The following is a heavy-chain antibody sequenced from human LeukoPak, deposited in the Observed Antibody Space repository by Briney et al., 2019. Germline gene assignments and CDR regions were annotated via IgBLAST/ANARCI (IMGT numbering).Heavy chain of an antibody. J-gene: IGHJ6*03. CDR2: IYYSGST. CDR3: ARRGYSYEGAYYYYYMEG. V-gene: IGHV4-59*08. Sequence: PSETLSLTCTVSGGSISSYYWSWIRQPPGKGLEWIGYIYYSGSTNYNPSLKGRVTISVDTSKNQFSLKLSSVTAADTAVYYCARRGYSYEGAYYYYYMEGWGKGTTVTVSS. CDR1: GGSISSYY. D-gene: IGHD5-18*01.